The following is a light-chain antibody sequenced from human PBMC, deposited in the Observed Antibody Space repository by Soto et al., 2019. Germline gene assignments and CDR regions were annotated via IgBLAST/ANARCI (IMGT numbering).Light chain of an antibody. V-gene: IGLV3-21*04. CDR2: YDS. CDR1: NIGSES. J-gene: IGLJ1*01. Sequence: SSELLQPPSVSVAPGKTARITCGGNNIGSESVHWYQQKPGQAPVLVIYYDSDRPAGIPERISGSKSGNTATLTITRVDAGDEADYYCQVWDSTSNHPVFGTGTKLTVL. CDR3: QVWDSTSNHPV.